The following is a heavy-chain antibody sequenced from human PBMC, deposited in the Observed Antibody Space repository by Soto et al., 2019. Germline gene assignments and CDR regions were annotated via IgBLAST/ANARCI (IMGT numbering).Heavy chain of an antibody. CDR2: IWYDGSNT. Sequence: GGSLRLSCAASGFTFSSYGMHWVRQAPGKGLEWVAVIWYDGSNTIYADSVKGRFTLSRDNAKNTLYLQMNSLRAEDTAVYYCARDRYGGFDYWGQGTPVTVSS. J-gene: IGHJ4*02. D-gene: IGHD4-17*01. CDR3: ARDRYGGFDY. CDR1: GFTFSSYG. V-gene: IGHV3-33*01.